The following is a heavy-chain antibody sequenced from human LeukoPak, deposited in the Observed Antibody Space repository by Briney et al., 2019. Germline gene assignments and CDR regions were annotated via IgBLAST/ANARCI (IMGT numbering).Heavy chain of an antibody. D-gene: IGHD3-10*01. Sequence: GRSLRLSCAASGFTFNSYGMHWVRQAPGKGLEWVAVISHDGPNKYYADSVKGRFTISRDDSKSTLYLQMNSLSAEDTAVYYCASHRKDGSGSYFDYWGQGTLVTVSS. J-gene: IGHJ4*02. CDR3: ASHRKDGSGSYFDY. V-gene: IGHV3-30*03. CDR2: ISHDGPNK. CDR1: GFTFNSYG.